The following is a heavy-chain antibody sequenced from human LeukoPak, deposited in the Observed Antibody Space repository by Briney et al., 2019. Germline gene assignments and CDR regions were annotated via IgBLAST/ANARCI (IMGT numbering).Heavy chain of an antibody. Sequence: SETLSLTCAVSNYSISSVYYLGWIRQPPGKWLGWIGSIYHSGSTYSNPALKSRVTLSVDTSKNQCSVKLSSVTAADTAVYYCARVYSTGWCFFDYWGQGTLVTVSS. CDR3: ARVYSTGWCFFDY. CDR1: NYSISSVYY. CDR2: IYHSGST. J-gene: IGHJ4*02. V-gene: IGHV4-38-2*01. D-gene: IGHD6-19*01.